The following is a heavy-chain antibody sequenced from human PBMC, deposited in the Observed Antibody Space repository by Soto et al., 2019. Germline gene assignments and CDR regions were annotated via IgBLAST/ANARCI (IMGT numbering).Heavy chain of an antibody. J-gene: IGHJ4*02. D-gene: IGHD3-3*01. CDR1: GGSFGKSA. CDR2: FIPVYRTL. V-gene: IGHV1-69*13. CDR3: ATGVIWIGYFTVDS. Sequence: SVKVSCKASGGSFGKSAINWVRQTPGQGLEWLGGFIPVYRTLNYAQKFQGRVTITADESTGAAYMTLSSLASDDTAVYYCATGVIWIGYFTVDSWGQGTRVTVSS.